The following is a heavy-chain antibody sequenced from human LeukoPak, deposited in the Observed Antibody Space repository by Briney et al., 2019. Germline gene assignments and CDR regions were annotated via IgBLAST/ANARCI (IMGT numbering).Heavy chain of an antibody. CDR1: GYTFTGYY. CDR2: INPNSGGT. V-gene: IGHV1-2*02. Sequence: ASVKVSCKASGYTFTGYYMHWVRQAPGQGLEWMGWINPNSGGTNYAQKFQGRVTMTRDTSISTAYMELSRLRSDDTAVYYCARDWYYDFWSGYYRTPGWFDPWGQGTLVTVSS. D-gene: IGHD3-3*01. J-gene: IGHJ5*02. CDR3: ARDWYYDFWSGYYRTPGWFDP.